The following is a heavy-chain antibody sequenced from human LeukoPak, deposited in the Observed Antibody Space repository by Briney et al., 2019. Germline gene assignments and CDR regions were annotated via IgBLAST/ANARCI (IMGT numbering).Heavy chain of an antibody. D-gene: IGHD2-21*02. J-gene: IGHJ4*02. Sequence: ASVKVSCKASGYTFTSYYMHWVRQAPGQGLERMGIINPSGGTTNYAQKFQGRGTMTRDTSTSTDYLELTSLRSEDTAVYYCARDSGDWTVDYWGQGTLVTVSS. CDR2: INPSGGTT. CDR3: ARDSGDWTVDY. CDR1: GYTFTSYY. V-gene: IGHV1-46*01.